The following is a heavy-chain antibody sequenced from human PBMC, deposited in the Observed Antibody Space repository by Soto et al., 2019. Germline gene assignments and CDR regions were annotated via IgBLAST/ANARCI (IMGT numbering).Heavy chain of an antibody. Sequence: QVQLVESGGGLVKPGGSLRLSCAASGFTFSDYYMSWIRQAPGKGLEWVSDISSSGSTIYYAESVKGRFTISRDNAKNSLYLQMNSLRAEDTAVYYCARGPYDYVCVSDPPHFDYWGQGTLVTVSS. D-gene: IGHD3-16*02. J-gene: IGHJ4*02. CDR3: ARGPYDYVCVSDPPHFDY. CDR1: GFTFSDYY. V-gene: IGHV3-11*01. CDR2: ISSSGSTI.